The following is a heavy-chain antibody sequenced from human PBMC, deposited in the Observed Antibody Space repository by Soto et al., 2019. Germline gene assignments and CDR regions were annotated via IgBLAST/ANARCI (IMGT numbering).Heavy chain of an antibody. CDR3: AKDSGYNYGYFRWFDP. J-gene: IGHJ5*02. CDR1: GGYISTYY. Sequence: TSETLSLTCSASGGYISTYYWSWIRQPPGKGLEWIGYIYHTGSTSYNPSLKSRITISVDTSKSQFSLKLSSVTAADTAVYYCAKDSGYNYGYFRWFDPWGQGTLVTVSS. CDR2: IYHTGST. V-gene: IGHV4-59*13. D-gene: IGHD5-18*01.